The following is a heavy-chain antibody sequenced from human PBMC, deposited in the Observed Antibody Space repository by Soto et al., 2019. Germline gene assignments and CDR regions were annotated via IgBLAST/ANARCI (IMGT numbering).Heavy chain of an antibody. J-gene: IGHJ6*02. CDR1: GFTFSGYA. V-gene: IGHV3-73*02. D-gene: IGHD1-1*01. CDR2: IRSKGNNYAT. CDR3: SRWSETGNWYGMDV. Sequence: EVQLVESGGGLVQPGGSLKLSCATSGFTFSGYAMHWVRQASGKGLEWVGRIRSKGNNYATEYAASVKGRFTISRDDSRNTAFLQMNSLRTEDTAVYYCSRWSETGNWYGMDVWGQGTTVTVSS.